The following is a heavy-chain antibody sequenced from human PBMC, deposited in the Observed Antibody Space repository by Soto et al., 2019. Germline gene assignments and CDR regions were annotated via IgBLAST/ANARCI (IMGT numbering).Heavy chain of an antibody. Sequence: SETLSLTCTVSGDSISSTTYYWGWIRQPPGKGLEWIGSRHNSGSTTYNLSLKSRVTISVDPSKNQLSLKLSSVTAADTAVYYCARGYFEAVIGGLARGIGHWGQGTLVTVSS. J-gene: IGHJ4*02. CDR3: ARGYFEAVIGGLARGIGH. CDR1: GDSISSTTYY. CDR2: RHNSGST. V-gene: IGHV4-39*01. D-gene: IGHD2-21*01.